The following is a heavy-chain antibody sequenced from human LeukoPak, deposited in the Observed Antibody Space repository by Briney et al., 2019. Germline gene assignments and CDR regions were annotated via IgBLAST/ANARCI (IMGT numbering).Heavy chain of an antibody. CDR2: INHSGST. Sequence: GSLRLSCASSGFTFSSYAMSWIRQPPGKGLEWIGEINHSGSTNYNPSLKSRVTISVDTSKNQFSLKLSSVTAADTAVYYCARVYSGYDDYWGQGTLVTVSS. CDR1: GFTFSSYA. J-gene: IGHJ4*02. CDR3: ARVYSGYDDY. V-gene: IGHV4-34*01. D-gene: IGHD5-12*01.